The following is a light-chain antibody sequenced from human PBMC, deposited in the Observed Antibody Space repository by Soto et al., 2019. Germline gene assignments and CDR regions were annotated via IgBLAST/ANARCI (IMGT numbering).Light chain of an antibody. CDR2: GAS. J-gene: IGKJ4*01. Sequence: EIVMTQSPATLSVSPGERDTLSCRASQSVNINLAWYQQRPGQAPRFLIYGASNMASGIPDRFSGSGSGSVFTLTISSMEPDEFELYYGEQYNEWPPLTFGGGTRVEIK. CDR3: EQYNEWPPLT. CDR1: QSVNIN. V-gene: IGKV3D-15*01.